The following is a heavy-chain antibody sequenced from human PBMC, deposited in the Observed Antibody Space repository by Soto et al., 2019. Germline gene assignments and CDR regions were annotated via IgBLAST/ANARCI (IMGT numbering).Heavy chain of an antibody. CDR2: ISYDGNNE. J-gene: IGHJ3*01. CDR3: ARAGLLYDSSGLYAFDV. V-gene: IGHV3-30-3*01. Sequence: QPGGSLRLSCAASGFTFSSYAMQWVRQAPGKGLEWVALISYDGNNEYYADSVKGRFTISRDNSKNTVYLQMNRLRPEDTAVYYCARAGLLYDSSGLYAFDVWGQRTMVTVSS. D-gene: IGHD3-22*01. CDR1: GFTFSSYA.